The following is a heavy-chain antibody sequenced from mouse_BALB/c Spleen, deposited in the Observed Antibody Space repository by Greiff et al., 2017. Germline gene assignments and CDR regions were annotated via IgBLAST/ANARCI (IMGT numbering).Heavy chain of an antibody. Sequence: VQLQESGPGLVAPSQSLSITCTVSGFSLTSYGVHWVRQPPGKGLEWLGVIWAGGSTNYNSALMSRLSISKDNSKSQVFLKMNSLQTDDTAMYYCAREGYYGSSYDAMDYWGQGTSVTVSS. CDR1: GFSLTSYG. V-gene: IGHV2-9*02. J-gene: IGHJ4*01. CDR2: IWAGGST. D-gene: IGHD1-1*01. CDR3: AREGYYGSSYDAMDY.